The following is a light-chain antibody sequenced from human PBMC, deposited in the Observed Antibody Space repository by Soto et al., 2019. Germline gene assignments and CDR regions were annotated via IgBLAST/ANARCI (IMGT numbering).Light chain of an antibody. Sequence: EIVMTQSPATLSVSPGERATLSCRASQSVSSNLAWYQQKPGQAPSLLIYGASTRATGIPARFSGSGSGTEFTLTISSLQSEDFAVYYCQQYNNWPLYTLGQGTKLEIK. J-gene: IGKJ2*01. CDR2: GAS. CDR1: QSVSSN. CDR3: QQYNNWPLYT. V-gene: IGKV3-15*01.